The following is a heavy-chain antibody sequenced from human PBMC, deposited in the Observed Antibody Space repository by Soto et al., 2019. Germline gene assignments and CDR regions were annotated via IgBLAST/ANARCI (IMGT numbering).Heavy chain of an antibody. CDR3: VTYYYDSSGYYQGY. CDR1: GFTFSSYA. V-gene: IGHV3-23*01. CDR2: ISGSGGST. D-gene: IGHD3-22*01. J-gene: IGHJ4*02. Sequence: GGSLRLSCAASGFTFSSYALSWVRQAPGKGLEWVSGISGSGGSTHYADSVKGRFTISRDNSKNMLYLQMNSLRADDTAVYYCVTYYYDSSGYYQGYWGQGTRVTVS.